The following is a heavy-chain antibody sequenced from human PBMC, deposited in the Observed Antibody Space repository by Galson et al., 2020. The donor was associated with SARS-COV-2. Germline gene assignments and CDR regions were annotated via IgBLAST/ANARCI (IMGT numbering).Heavy chain of an antibody. CDR1: GFTFSSYD. V-gene: IGHV3-13*04. CDR2: IGPAGDT. J-gene: IGHJ5*02. D-gene: IGHD3-22*01. CDR3: AREVTDSSGHYYWLDP. Sequence: GGSLRLSCAASGFTFSSYDMHWVRQGRGTGLEWVSGIGPAGDTDYADSVKGRFTVSRENAKNSLYLHMNSLRVGDTAVYYCAREVTDSSGHYYWLDPWGQGTLVTVSS.